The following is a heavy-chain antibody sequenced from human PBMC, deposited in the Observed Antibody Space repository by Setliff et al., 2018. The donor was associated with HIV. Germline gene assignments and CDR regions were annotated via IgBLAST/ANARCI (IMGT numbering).Heavy chain of an antibody. D-gene: IGHD5-12*01. V-gene: IGHV3-30*04. CDR1: GFTFSSYA. Sequence: GGSLRLSCAASGFTFSSYAIQWVRQAPGKGLEWVAVVSSDGKIRFYADSVRGRFTISRDNSKNTVYLQMNSLRAEDTAVNYCARDMVVGDGYKNFDYWGQGTLVTVSS. CDR3: ARDMVVGDGYKNFDY. J-gene: IGHJ4*02. CDR2: VSSDGKIR.